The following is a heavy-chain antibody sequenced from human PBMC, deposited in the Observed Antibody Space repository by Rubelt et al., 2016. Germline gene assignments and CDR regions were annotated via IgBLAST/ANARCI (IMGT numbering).Heavy chain of an antibody. CDR1: GGSFSGYY. CDR3: ARGNYYYGMDV. Sequence: QVQLQQWGAGLLKPSETQSLTCAVYGGSFSGYYWSWIRQPPGKGLEWIGEINHSGSTNYNPSLKSRVPISVDTSKNQFSLKTSSVTAADTAVYYCARGNYYYGMDVWGQGTTVTVSS. V-gene: IGHV4-34*01. J-gene: IGHJ6*02. CDR2: INHSGST.